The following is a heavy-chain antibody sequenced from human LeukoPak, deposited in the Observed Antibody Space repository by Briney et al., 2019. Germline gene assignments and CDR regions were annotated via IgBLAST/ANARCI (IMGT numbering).Heavy chain of an antibody. V-gene: IGHV4-38-2*02. D-gene: IGHD2-15*01. CDR3: ARGRYCSGAGCYFDS. CDR2: VSHSGST. CDR1: GYAISGGYY. J-gene: IGHJ4*02. Sequence: SETLSLTSTVSGYAISGGYYGGWIRQPPGKGLEWVGGVSHSGSTYYKSSLKSRVTISLDTSKNQFSLNPGSVTAADTAVYYCARGRYCSGAGCYFDSWGQGTLVTVSS.